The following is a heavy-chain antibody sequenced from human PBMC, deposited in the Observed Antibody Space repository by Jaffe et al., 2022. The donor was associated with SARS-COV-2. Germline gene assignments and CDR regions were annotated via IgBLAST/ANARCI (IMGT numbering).Heavy chain of an antibody. Sequence: EVQLVESGGGLVQPGGSLRLSCAASGFTFNTYWMTWVRQAPGRGLEWVANIRHDGTEKFYVDSVRGRFTISRDNAKNSLYLQMNSLRAEDTAVYYCARVAYCGGTNCYSYFDLWGRGTPVTVPS. CDR3: ARVAYCGGTNCYSYFDL. D-gene: IGHD2-21*01. CDR2: IRHDGTEK. J-gene: IGHJ2*01. V-gene: IGHV3-7*03. CDR1: GFTFNTYW.